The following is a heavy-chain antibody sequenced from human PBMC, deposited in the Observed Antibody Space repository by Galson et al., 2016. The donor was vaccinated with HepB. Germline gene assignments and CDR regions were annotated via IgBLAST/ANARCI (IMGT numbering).Heavy chain of an antibody. Sequence: SLRLSCAASGFSFSNYAMHWVRQAPGKGLEWVALISSDGSNIYYADSVKDRFTISRDISTNTLFLQMNSLTAEDTAVYYCAKDQLFRVSSWFSFPFWGQGTLVTVSS. CDR3: AKDQLFRVSSWFSFPF. CDR2: ISSDGSNI. CDR1: GFSFSNYA. D-gene: IGHD6-13*01. J-gene: IGHJ4*02. V-gene: IGHV3-30*04.